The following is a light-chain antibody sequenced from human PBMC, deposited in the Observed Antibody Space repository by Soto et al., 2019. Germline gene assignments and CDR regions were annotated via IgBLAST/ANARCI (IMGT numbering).Light chain of an antibody. V-gene: IGKV1-39*01. CDR1: HSISRY. CDR3: QQSYDTPLT. Sequence: DIQMTQSPSSLSASVGDRVTITCRASHSISRYLNWYQQRPGKAPDLLIYTASSLQIGVPSRYSGSGTGTNFHLHITSLQPEDFTTDYCQQSYDTPLTFGGGTNV. CDR2: TAS. J-gene: IGKJ4*01.